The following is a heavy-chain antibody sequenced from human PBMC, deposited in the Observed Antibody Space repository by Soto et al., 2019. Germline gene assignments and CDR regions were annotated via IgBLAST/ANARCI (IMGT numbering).Heavy chain of an antibody. CDR1: GFTFSSYE. CDR2: ISSSGSKI. D-gene: IGHD3-3*01. Sequence: PGGSLRLSCAASGFTFSSYEMNWVRQAPGKGLEWVSYISSSGSKIYNADSVKGRFTISRDNAKNSLYLQMNSLRAEDTAVYYCARYDFWSGYPPNGMDVWGQGTPVTVYS. J-gene: IGHJ6*02. V-gene: IGHV3-48*03. CDR3: ARYDFWSGYPPNGMDV.